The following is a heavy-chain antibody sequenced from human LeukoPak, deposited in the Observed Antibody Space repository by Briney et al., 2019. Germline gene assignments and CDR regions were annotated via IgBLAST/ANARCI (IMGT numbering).Heavy chain of an antibody. Sequence: GRSLRLSCAASGFTFSSYAMHWVRQAPGKGLEWVAVISYDGSNKYYADSMKGRFTISRDNSKNTLYLQMNSLRAEDTAVYYCASSIPLWFGEPVMWGQGTLVTVSS. D-gene: IGHD3-10*01. CDR3: ASSIPLWFGEPVM. CDR1: GFTFSSYA. CDR2: ISYDGSNK. V-gene: IGHV3-30*04. J-gene: IGHJ4*02.